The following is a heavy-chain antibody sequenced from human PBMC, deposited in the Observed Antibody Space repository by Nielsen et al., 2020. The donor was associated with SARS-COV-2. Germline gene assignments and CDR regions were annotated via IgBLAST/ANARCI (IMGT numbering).Heavy chain of an antibody. V-gene: IGHV1-2*06. Sequence: ASVKVSCKVSGYSLTEISMHWVRQAPGQGLEWMGRINPNSGGTNYAQKFQGRVTMTRDTSISTAYMELSRLRSDDTAVYYCARDYGENYGDYKDENWFDPWGQGTLVTVSS. CDR2: INPNSGGT. D-gene: IGHD4-17*01. CDR3: ARDYGENYGDYKDENWFDP. J-gene: IGHJ5*02. CDR1: GYSLTEIS.